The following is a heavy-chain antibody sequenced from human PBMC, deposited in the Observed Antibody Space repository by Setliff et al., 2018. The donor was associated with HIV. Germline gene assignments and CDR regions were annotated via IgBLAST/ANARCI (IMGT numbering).Heavy chain of an antibody. CDR1: GGTFTRYA. CDR2: FVPEDGEK. CDR3: ASAHTVAGLGYYYYYMDV. J-gene: IGHJ6*03. Sequence: ASVKVSCKASGGTFTRYAISWVRQAPGQGLEWMGGFVPEDGEKIYAKNFQGRVTMTEETSTGTAYMELSSLTSDDTAVYYCASAHTVAGLGYYYYYMDVWGKGTTVTVSS. V-gene: IGHV1-24*01. D-gene: IGHD6-19*01.